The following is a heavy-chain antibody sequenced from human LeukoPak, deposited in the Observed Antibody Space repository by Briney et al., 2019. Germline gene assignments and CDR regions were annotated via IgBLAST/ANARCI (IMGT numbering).Heavy chain of an antibody. J-gene: IGHJ4*02. V-gene: IGHV4-31*03. CDR2: IYYSGST. CDR1: GGSISSGGYY. D-gene: IGHD3-22*01. Sequence: SQTLSLTCTVSGGSISSGGYYWSWIRQHPGKGLEWIGYIYYSGSTYYNLSLKSRVTISVDTSKNQFSLKLSPVTAADTAVYYCARFDPRAYYYDSSGYPQEPKIDYWGQGTLVTVSS. CDR3: ARFDPRAYYYDSSGYPQEPKIDY.